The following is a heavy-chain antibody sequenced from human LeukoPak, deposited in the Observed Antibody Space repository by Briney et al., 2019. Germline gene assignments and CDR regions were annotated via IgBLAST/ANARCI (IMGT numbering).Heavy chain of an antibody. D-gene: IGHD3-22*01. Sequence: GGSLRLYCAASGFTFSSYAMSWVRQAPGKGLEWVSAISGSGGSTYYADSVKGRFTISRDNSKNTLYLQMNSLRAEDTAVYYCAKDTYYYDSSGYYWAYYFDYWGQGTLVTVSS. V-gene: IGHV3-23*01. CDR1: GFTFSSYA. J-gene: IGHJ4*02. CDR2: ISGSGGST. CDR3: AKDTYYYDSSGYYWAYYFDY.